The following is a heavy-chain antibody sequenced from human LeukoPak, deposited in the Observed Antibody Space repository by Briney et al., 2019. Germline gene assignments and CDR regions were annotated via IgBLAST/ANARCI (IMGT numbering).Heavy chain of an antibody. V-gene: IGHV3-48*03. J-gene: IGHJ4*02. CDR2: MSTGGGTL. CDR1: GFILSNHE. CDR3: AREMGATDWEIDY. Sequence: GGSLRLSCAASGFILSNHEMNWVRQTPGKGLEWVSYMSTGGGTLYADPVKGRFTISRDNAKNSLFLEMSSLRAEDTAVYYCAREMGATDWEIDYWGQGTLVTVSS. D-gene: IGHD1-26*01.